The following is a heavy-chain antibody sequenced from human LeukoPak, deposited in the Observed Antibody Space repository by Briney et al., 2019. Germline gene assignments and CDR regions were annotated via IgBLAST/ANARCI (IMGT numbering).Heavy chain of an antibody. V-gene: IGHV3-48*03. J-gene: IGHJ4*02. CDR1: GFTFSSFE. CDR2: ISSSGSII. Sequence: GGSLRLSCAASGFTFSSFEIRWVRQAPGKGLEWVSYISSSGSIIYYADSVKGRFAISRDTAKSSLYLQMNSLRAEDTAFYYCESGSRYDRDQWGQGTLVTVSS. CDR3: ESGSRYDRDQ. D-gene: IGHD2-15*01.